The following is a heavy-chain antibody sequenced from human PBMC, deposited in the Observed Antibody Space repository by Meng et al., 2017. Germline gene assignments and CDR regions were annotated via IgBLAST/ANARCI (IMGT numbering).Heavy chain of an antibody. J-gene: IGHJ4*02. D-gene: IGHD3-22*01. Sequence: LRLSCTVSGGSISSGGYYWSWIRQHPGKGLEWIGYIYYSGSTYYNPSLKSRVTISVDTSKNQFSLKLSSVTAADTAVYYCARDSRGGSSGYYPEFDYWGQGTLVTVSS. CDR2: IYYSGST. V-gene: IGHV4-31*03. CDR1: GGSISSGGYY. CDR3: ARDSRGGSSGYYPEFDY.